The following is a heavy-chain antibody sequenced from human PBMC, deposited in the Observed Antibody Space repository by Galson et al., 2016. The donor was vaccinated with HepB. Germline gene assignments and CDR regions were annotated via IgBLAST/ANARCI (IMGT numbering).Heavy chain of an antibody. CDR3: ATSPATAGAYYFDA. CDR2: ISYDGSVK. CDR1: GFLFSSHA. Sequence: SLRLSCAASGFLFSSHAMHWVRQAPVTGLEWLALISYDGSVKYYADCVQGRLTISRDNSKNTMYVHMTGLRAEDTAVYYCATSPATAGAYYFDAWSQGTLVTVSS. D-gene: IGHD6-13*01. V-gene: IGHV3-30*04. J-gene: IGHJ4*02.